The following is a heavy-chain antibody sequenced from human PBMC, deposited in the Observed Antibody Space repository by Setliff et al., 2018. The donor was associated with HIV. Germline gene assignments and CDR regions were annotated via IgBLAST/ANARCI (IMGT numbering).Heavy chain of an antibody. Sequence: PGGSLRLSCVASGFTFSRHTMNWVRQAPGKGLEWLSSISTTSGKISYADSVQGRFTISRDNAMNSLYLQMNNLRAEGTALYYCACLGHASGWYGEADFWGQGTLVTVSS. J-gene: IGHJ4*02. CDR1: GFTFSRHT. D-gene: IGHD6-19*01. CDR2: ISTTSGKI. CDR3: ACLGHASGWYGEADF. V-gene: IGHV3-21*04.